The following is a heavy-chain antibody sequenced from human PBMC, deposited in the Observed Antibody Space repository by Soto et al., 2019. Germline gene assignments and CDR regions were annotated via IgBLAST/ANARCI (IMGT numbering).Heavy chain of an antibody. CDR2: INPIFGTT. D-gene: IGHD3-16*02. CDR3: ARSYSFGGVISPTFDY. J-gene: IGHJ4*02. Sequence: QEQLVQSGAEVKKPGSSVKVSCTASGGTFSTHAITWERQAPGQGLEWMGGINPIFGTTNYAQKFQGRLTITADKSTTTAYMELSSLRSDDTAVYYCARSYSFGGVISPTFDYWGQGTLVTVSS. CDR1: GGTFSTHA. V-gene: IGHV1-69*06.